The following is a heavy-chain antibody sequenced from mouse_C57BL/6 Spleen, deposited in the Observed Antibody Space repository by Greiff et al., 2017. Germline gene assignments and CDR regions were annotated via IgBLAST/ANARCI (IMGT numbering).Heavy chain of an antibody. CDR1: GYTFTSYW. Sequence: QVQLQQPGAELVRPGSSVKLSCKASGYTFTSYWMDWVKQRPGQGLEWIGNIYPSDSETHYNHKFKDKATLTVAKSSSAAYMQLSSLTSEDSAVYYGARGDYDYDGAWLAYWGQGTLVTVSA. CDR3: ARGDYDYDGAWLAY. CDR2: IYPSDSET. V-gene: IGHV1-61*01. D-gene: IGHD2-4*01. J-gene: IGHJ3*01.